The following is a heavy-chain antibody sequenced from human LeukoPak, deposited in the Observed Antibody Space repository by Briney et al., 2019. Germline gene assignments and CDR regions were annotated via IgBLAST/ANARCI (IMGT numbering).Heavy chain of an antibody. Sequence: GGSLRLSCAASGFTFSSYSMNWVRQAPGKGLEWVSSISSSSSYIYYADSVKGRFTISRDNAKNSLYLQMNSLRAEDTAVYYFARGTSGGFRLGYFDLWGRGTLVTVSS. CDR1: GFTFSSYS. V-gene: IGHV3-21*01. J-gene: IGHJ2*01. CDR2: ISSSSSYI. CDR3: ARGTSGGFRLGYFDL. D-gene: IGHD1-26*01.